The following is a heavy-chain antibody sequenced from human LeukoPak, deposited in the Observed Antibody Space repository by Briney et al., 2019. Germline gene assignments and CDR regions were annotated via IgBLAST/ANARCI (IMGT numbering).Heavy chain of an antibody. CDR2: IYYSGST. J-gene: IGHJ4*02. Sequence: PSETLSLTCTVSGGSINSSICHWGWIRQPPGKGLEWIGNIYYSGSTYYNPSLKSRVTISVDTSKNQLSLKLSSVTAADTAVYYCARDPCEFRGCYSPYYFDYWGQGTLVIVSS. CDR1: GGSINSSICH. D-gene: IGHD2-21*02. V-gene: IGHV4-39*07. CDR3: ARDPCEFRGCYSPYYFDY.